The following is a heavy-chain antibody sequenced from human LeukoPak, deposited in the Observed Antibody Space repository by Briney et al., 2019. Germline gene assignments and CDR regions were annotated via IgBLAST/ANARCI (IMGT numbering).Heavy chain of an antibody. Sequence: ASVKVSCKASGGTFSSYAISWVRQAPGQGLEWMGRIIPIFGIANYAQRFQGRVTITADKSTSTAYMELSSLRSEDTAVYYCAREVVTTNRNWFDPWGQGTLVTVSS. CDR3: AREVVTTNRNWFDP. J-gene: IGHJ5*02. CDR1: GGTFSSYA. CDR2: IIPIFGIA. V-gene: IGHV1-69*04. D-gene: IGHD4-11*01.